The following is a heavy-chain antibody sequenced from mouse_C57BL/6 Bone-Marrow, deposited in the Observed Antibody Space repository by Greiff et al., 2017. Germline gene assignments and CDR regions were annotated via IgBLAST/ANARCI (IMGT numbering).Heavy chain of an antibody. J-gene: IGHJ3*01. CDR2: INPGSGGT. D-gene: IGHD4-1*01. CDR3: ARPNWDALYFDY. Sequence: QVHVKQSGAELVRPGTSVKVSCKASGYAFTNYLIEWVKQRPGQGLEWIGVINPGSGGTNYNEKFKGKATLTADKSSSTAYMQLSSLTSEDSAVYFCARPNWDALYFDYWGQGTLVTVSA. CDR1: GYAFTNYL. V-gene: IGHV1-54*01.